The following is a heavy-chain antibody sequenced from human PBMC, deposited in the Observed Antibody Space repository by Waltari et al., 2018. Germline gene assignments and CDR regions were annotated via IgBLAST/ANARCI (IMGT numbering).Heavy chain of an antibody. CDR3: RLRYYDFWSGYHMRNAFDI. V-gene: IGHV3-30*02. D-gene: IGHD3-3*01. CDR2: IRYDGSNQ. J-gene: IGHJ3*02. Sequence: QVQLVESGGGVVQPGGSLRLSCAASGFTFSSYGMHWVRQAPGKGLEWVAFIRYDGSNQYYADSVKGRFTISRDNSKNTLYLQMNSLRSEDTAVYYCRLRYYDFWSGYHMRNAFDIWGQGTMVTVSS. CDR1: GFTFSSYG.